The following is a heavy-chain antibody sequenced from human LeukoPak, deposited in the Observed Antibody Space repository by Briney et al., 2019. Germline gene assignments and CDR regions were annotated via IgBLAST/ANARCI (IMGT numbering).Heavy chain of an antibody. CDR3: AKGPHLTYYYDSSGYYYED. V-gene: IGHV3-15*01. CDR2: IKSKTDGGTT. J-gene: IGHJ3*01. CDR1: GFTFSNAW. D-gene: IGHD3-22*01. Sequence: GGSLRLSCAASGFTFSNAWMSWVRQAPGKGLEWVGRIKSKTDGGTTDYAAPVKGRFTISRDDSKNTLYLQMNSLRAEDTAVYYCAKGPHLTYYYDSSGYYYEDWGQGTMVTVSS.